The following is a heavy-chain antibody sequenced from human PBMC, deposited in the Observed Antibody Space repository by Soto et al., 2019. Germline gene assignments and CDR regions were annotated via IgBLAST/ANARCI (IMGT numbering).Heavy chain of an antibody. J-gene: IGHJ4*02. D-gene: IGHD6-13*01. CDR3: ARVRGAAVALGYFDY. CDR1: GYTFTGYY. V-gene: IGHV1-2*04. CDR2: INPNSGGT. Sequence: QVQLVQSGAEVKKPGASVKVSCKASGYTFTGYYMHWVRQAPGQGLEWMGWINPNSGGTNYAQKFQGWVTMTRDTSISTAYMELSRLRSDDTAVYYCARVRGAAVALGYFDYWGQGTLVTVSS.